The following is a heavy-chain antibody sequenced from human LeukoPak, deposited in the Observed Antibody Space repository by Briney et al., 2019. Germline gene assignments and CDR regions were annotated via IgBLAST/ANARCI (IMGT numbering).Heavy chain of an antibody. CDR2: IKQDGSEK. V-gene: IGHV3-7*01. Sequence: GGSLRLSCAASGFTFISYWMSWVRQAPGKGLEWVANIKQDGSEKYYVDSVKGRFTISRDNAKNSLYLQMNSLRAEDTAVYYCARLGYSSGWYGVGDAFDIWGQGTMVTVSS. J-gene: IGHJ3*02. CDR3: ARLGYSSGWYGVGDAFDI. D-gene: IGHD6-19*01. CDR1: GFTFISYW.